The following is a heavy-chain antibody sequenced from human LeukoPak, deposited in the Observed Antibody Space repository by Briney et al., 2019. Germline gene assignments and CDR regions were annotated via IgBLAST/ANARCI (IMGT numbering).Heavy chain of an antibody. CDR2: IRSKANSYAT. J-gene: IGHJ3*02. V-gene: IGHV3-73*01. CDR1: GFTFSGSA. CDR3: AKVFTSQRDDALDI. Sequence: GGSLRLSCAASGFTFSGSAMHWVRQASGKGLEWVGRIRSKANSYATAYAASVKGRFTISRDDSKNTAYLQMNSLRSEDTALYYCAKVFTSQRDDALDIWGQGTLVTVSS.